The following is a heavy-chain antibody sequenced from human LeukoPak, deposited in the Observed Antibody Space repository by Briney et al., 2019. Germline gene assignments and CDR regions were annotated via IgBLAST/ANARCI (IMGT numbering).Heavy chain of an antibody. V-gene: IGHV4-39*01. CDR1: GASISSSSYY. CDR2: IYYSGST. Sequence: SETLSLTCTVSGASISSSSYYWGWLRQPPGKGLEWIASIYYSGSTYYNPSRKSRVSLCVDPSKSRFSLKLSSVTAAGTAVYYCARLWCGELSVGYFDYWGQGTLVTVSS. CDR3: ARLWCGELSVGYFDY. J-gene: IGHJ4*02. D-gene: IGHD3-10*01.